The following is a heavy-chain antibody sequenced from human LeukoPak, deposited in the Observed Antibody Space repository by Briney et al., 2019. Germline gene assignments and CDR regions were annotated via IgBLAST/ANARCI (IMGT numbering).Heavy chain of an antibody. CDR1: GFTFSSYA. D-gene: IGHD3-22*01. CDR3: ASDVHHYDSSGYGDSFDY. J-gene: IGHJ4*02. V-gene: IGHV3-30-3*01. Sequence: GRSLRLSCAASGFTFSSYAMHWVRQAPGKGLEWVAVISYDGSNKYYADSVKGRFTISRDNSKNTLYLQMNSLRAEDTAVYYCASDVHHYDSSGYGDSFDYWGQGTLVTVSS. CDR2: ISYDGSNK.